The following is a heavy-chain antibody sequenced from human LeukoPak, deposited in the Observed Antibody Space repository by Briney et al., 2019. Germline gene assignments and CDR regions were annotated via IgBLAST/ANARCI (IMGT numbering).Heavy chain of an antibody. D-gene: IGHD3-10*01. V-gene: IGHV3-21*01. CDR3: AAGEPNWDPVGY. Sequence: NPGGSLRLSCAASGFTFSSHSMNWVRQAPGKGLEWVSSISSSSSYIYYADSVKGRFTISRDNAKNSLYLQMNSLRAEDTAVYYCAAGEPNWDPVGYWGQGTLVTVSS. J-gene: IGHJ4*02. CDR2: ISSSSSYI. CDR1: GFTFSSHS.